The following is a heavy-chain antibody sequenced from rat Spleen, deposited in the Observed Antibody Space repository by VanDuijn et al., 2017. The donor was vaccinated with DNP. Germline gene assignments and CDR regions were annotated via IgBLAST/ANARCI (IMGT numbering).Heavy chain of an antibody. D-gene: IGHD1-4*01. CDR3: TTVPVDYFDY. CDR2: ISYDGGST. Sequence: EVQLVESGGGLLQPGRSMKLSCAASGFTFSDHYMAWVRQAPTKGLDWVAYISYDGGSTYNGDSVKGRFTISRDNAKSSLYLQMDSLRSEDTATYYCTTVPVDYFDYWGQGVMVTVSS. V-gene: IGHV5-20*01. J-gene: IGHJ2*01. CDR1: GFTFSDHY.